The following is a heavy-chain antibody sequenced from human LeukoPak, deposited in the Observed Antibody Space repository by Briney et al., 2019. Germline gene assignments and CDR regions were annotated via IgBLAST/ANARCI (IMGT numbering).Heavy chain of an antibody. CDR1: GFPFSSYS. J-gene: IGHJ4*02. V-gene: IGHV3-23*01. D-gene: IGHD3/OR15-3a*01. CDR2: ITGSAGST. CDR3: AKEEWTGGFAN. Sequence: PGGSLRLSCAASGFPFSSYSMSWVRQAPGKGLEWVSTITGSAGSTYYADSVKGRVTISRDNSRNTLYLEMNSLRAEDTAVYYCAKEEWTGGFANWGQGTLVTVSS.